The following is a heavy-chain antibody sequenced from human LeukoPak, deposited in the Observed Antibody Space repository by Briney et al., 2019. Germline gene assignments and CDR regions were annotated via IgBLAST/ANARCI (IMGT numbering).Heavy chain of an antibody. J-gene: IGHJ4*02. Sequence: PGGSLRLSCAASGFTFSSYGMHWVRQAPGKGLEWVAVIWYDGSNKYYADSVRARFTISRDNSKNTLYLQMSSLRAEDTAVYYCVKPKTCSSTSRYDPFDCWGQGTLVTVSS. CDR3: VKPKTCSSTSRYDPFDC. D-gene: IGHD2-2*01. V-gene: IGHV3-30*02. CDR2: IWYDGSNK. CDR1: GFTFSSYG.